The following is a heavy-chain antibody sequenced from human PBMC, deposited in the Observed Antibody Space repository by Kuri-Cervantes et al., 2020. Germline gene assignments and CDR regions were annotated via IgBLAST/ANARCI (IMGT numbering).Heavy chain of an antibody. CDR3: AREGLDILTGHYYYGMDV. CDR1: GFTFSSYG. CDR2: ISSSSSTI. Sequence: GGSLRLSCAASGFTFSSYGMHWVRQAPGKGLEGVSYISSSSSTIYYADSVKGRFTISRDNAKNSLYLQMNSLRDEDTAVYYCAREGLDILTGHYYYGMDVWGQGTTVTVSS. J-gene: IGHJ6*02. V-gene: IGHV3-48*02. D-gene: IGHD3-9*01.